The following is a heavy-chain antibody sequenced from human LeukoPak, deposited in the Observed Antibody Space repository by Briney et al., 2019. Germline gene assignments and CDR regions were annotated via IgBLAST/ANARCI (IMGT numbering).Heavy chain of an antibody. CDR2: ISGSGGST. Sequence: GGSLRLSCVASGFTFSTYGMSWVRQAPGKGLEWVSAISGSGGSTYYADSVKGRFTISRDNSKNTLYLQMNSLRAEDTAVYYCAKDRPTVRSSSWPYYFDYWGQGTMVTVSS. J-gene: IGHJ4*03. CDR3: AKDRPTVRSSSWPYYFDY. CDR1: GFTFSTYG. D-gene: IGHD6-13*01. V-gene: IGHV3-23*01.